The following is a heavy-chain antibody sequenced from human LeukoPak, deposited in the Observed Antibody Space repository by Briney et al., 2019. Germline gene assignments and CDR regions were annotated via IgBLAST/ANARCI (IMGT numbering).Heavy chain of an antibody. V-gene: IGHV1-69*04. J-gene: IGHJ4*02. D-gene: IGHD3-22*01. CDR1: GYTFTNFG. CDR2: IIPILGIA. CDR3: ARGEVSTYYYDSSGYPYLDY. Sequence: ASVKVSCKAFGYTFTNFGITWVRQAPGQGLEWMGRIIPILGIANYAQKFQGRVTITADKSTSTAYMELSSLRSEDTAVYYCARGEVSTYYYDSSGYPYLDYWGRGTLVTVSS.